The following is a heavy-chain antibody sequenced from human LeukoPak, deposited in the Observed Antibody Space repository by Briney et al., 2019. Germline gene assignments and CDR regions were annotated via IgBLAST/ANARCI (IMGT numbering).Heavy chain of an antibody. J-gene: IGHJ4*02. CDR1: GFTFSSHA. V-gene: IGHV3-23*01. CDR2: ISDSGGST. D-gene: IGHD5-12*01. Sequence: PGGSLRLSCGASGFTFSSHAMNWVRQAPGKGLEWVSAISDSGGSTYYADSVKGRFTISRDNSKNTLYLQMNSLRAEDTAVYYCARVRRHLVATTTKGYFDYWGQGTLVTVSS. CDR3: ARVRRHLVATTTKGYFDY.